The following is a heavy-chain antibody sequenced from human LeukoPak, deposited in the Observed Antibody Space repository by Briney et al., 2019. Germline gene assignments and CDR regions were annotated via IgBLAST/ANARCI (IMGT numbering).Heavy chain of an antibody. D-gene: IGHD2-2*01. J-gene: IGHJ4*02. CDR2: IYQSGST. CDR1: GSSISTGRY. Sequence: SETLSLTCAVSGSSISTGRYWGWIRQPPGKGLEWIGSIYQSGSTYYNPSLKSRVTISVDTSKNQFSLNLRSVTAADTAVYYCARSLSTAGIDYWGQGTLVTVSS. CDR3: ARSLSTAGIDY. V-gene: IGHV4-38-2*01.